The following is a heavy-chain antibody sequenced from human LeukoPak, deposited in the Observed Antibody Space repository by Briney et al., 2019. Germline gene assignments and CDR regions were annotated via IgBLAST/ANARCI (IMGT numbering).Heavy chain of an antibody. D-gene: IGHD4-11*01. CDR2: ISYDGRNQ. J-gene: IGHJ6*02. CDR3: ARGSAYSDYHYYGMDV. Sequence: GGSLRLSCAASEFTFRTFGMHWVRQAPGKGLEWVAVISYDGRNQFHADSVKGRFTISRDNSENTLYLQMNSLIYEDTAVYYCARGSAYSDYHYYGMDVWGQGTTVTVSS. CDR1: EFTFRTFG. V-gene: IGHV3-30*03.